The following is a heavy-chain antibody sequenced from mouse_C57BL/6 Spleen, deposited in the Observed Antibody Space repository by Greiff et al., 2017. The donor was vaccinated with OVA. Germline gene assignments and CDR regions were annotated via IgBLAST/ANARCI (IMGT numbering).Heavy chain of an antibody. CDR1: GYAFSSSW. J-gene: IGHJ1*03. Sequence: VQRVESGPELVKPGASVKISCKASGYAFSSSWMNWVKQRPGKGLEWIGRIYPGDGDTNYNGKFKGKATLTADKSSSTAYMQLSSLTSEDSAVYFCASGTWYFDVWGTGTTVTVSS. V-gene: IGHV1-82*01. CDR2: IYPGDGDT. CDR3: ASGTWYFDV. D-gene: IGHD1-1*02.